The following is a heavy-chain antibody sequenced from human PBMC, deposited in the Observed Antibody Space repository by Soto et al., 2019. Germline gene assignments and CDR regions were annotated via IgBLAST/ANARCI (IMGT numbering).Heavy chain of an antibody. CDR2: ISAYNGNT. CDR3: ARRGGYCSGGSCKGFDY. V-gene: IGHV1-18*01. J-gene: IGHJ4*02. Sequence: ASVKVSCKASGYTFTSYGISWVRQAPGQGLEWMGWISAYNGNTNYAQKLQGRVTMTTDTSTSTAYMELRSLRSDDTAVYYCARRGGYCSGGSCKGFDYWGQGTLVTVSS. D-gene: IGHD2-15*01. CDR1: GYTFTSYG.